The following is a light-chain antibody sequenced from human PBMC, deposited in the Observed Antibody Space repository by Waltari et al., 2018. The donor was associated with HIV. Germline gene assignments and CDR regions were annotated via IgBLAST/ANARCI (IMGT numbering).Light chain of an antibody. J-gene: IGLJ2*01. V-gene: IGLV2-8*01. CDR1: SSDVGGYNY. CDR3: SSYAGSTKGV. Sequence: QSALTQPPSASGSPGQSVTISCTGTSSDVGGYNYVSWYQQHPGKAPKLMIYEVSKRPSGVPDRFFGSKSGNTASLTVSGLQAEDEADYYCSSYAGSTKGVFGGGTKLTVL. CDR2: EVS.